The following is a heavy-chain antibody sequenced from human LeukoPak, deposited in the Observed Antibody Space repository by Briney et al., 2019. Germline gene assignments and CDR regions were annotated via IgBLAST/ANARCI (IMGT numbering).Heavy chain of an antibody. CDR2: INHSGST. CDR1: GGSFSGYY. CDR3: ARDRYYDFWSGYQRVDAFDI. D-gene: IGHD3-3*01. J-gene: IGHJ3*02. Sequence: PSETLSLTCAVYGGSFSGYYWSWIRQPPGKGLEWIGEINHSGSTNYNPSLKSRVTISVDTSKNQFSLKLSSVTAADTAVYYCARDRYYDFWSGYQRVDAFDIWGQGTMVTVSS. V-gene: IGHV4-34*01.